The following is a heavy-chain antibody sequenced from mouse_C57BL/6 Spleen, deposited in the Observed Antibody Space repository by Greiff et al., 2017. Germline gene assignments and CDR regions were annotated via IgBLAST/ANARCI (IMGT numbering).Heavy chain of an antibody. Sequence: QVQLKQSGAELARPGASVKLSCKASGYTFTSYGISWVKQRTGQGLEWIGEIYPRSGNTYYNEKFKGKATLTADKSSSTAYMELRSLTSEDSAVYFCARGGNGNMDYYAMDYWGQGTSGTVSS. CDR1: GYTFTSYG. V-gene: IGHV1-81*01. D-gene: IGHD2-1*01. J-gene: IGHJ4*01. CDR3: ARGGNGNMDYYAMDY. CDR2: IYPRSGNT.